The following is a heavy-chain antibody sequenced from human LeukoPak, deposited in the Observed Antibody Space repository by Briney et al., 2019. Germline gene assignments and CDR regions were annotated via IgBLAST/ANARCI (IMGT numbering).Heavy chain of an antibody. Sequence: GGSLRLSCAAPGFTFSDYYMSWIRQAPGKGPEWVSYISSSGSTIYYADSVKGRFTISRDNAKNSLYLQMNSLRAEDTAVYYCARDSRGVEHAFDIWGQGTMVTVSS. CDR3: ARDSRGVEHAFDI. V-gene: IGHV3-11*04. CDR2: ISSSGSTI. D-gene: IGHD1-1*01. J-gene: IGHJ3*02. CDR1: GFTFSDYY.